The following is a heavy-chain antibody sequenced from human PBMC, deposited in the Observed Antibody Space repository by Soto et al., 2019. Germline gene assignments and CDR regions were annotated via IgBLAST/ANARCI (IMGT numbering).Heavy chain of an antibody. Sequence: PGGSLRLSCAASGFTFSSYGMHWVRQAPGKGLEWVAVIWYDGSNKYYADSVKGRFTISRDNSKNTLYLQMNSLRAEDTVVYYCAREWGDYYDSSGYPRVPYYWGQGTLVTVSS. CDR3: AREWGDYYDSSGYPRVPYY. J-gene: IGHJ4*02. D-gene: IGHD3-22*01. CDR2: IWYDGSNK. V-gene: IGHV3-33*01. CDR1: GFTFSSYG.